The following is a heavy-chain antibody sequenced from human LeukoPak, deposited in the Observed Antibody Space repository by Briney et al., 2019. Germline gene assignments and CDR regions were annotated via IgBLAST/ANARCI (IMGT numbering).Heavy chain of an antibody. J-gene: IGHJ4*02. CDR2: IYTSGST. CDR3: SSTRFALSYGSGTNAFDY. CDR1: GGSISSYY. Sequence: SHTLSLTCPVSGGSISSYYSSWIWQPAGKGLEWIGRIYTSGSTNYNPSLKSRVTLSVDTPKNQFSLKLSSVAAADTAVYYCSSTRFALSYGSGTNAFDYWGQGTLVTVSS. D-gene: IGHD3-10*01. V-gene: IGHV4-4*07.